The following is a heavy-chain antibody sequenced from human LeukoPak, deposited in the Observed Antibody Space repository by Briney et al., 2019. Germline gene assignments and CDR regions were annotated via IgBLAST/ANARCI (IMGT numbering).Heavy chain of an antibody. J-gene: IGHJ4*02. CDR3: AKVGLDGTYSDY. Sequence: PGGSLRLSCAASGFTFSDYHMHWVRQAPGKGLEWVAFIWYDGSNKYYADPVKGRFTISRDDSTNTLYLQMNSLRGEDTAVYYCAKVGLDGTYSDYWGQGALVTVSS. CDR1: GFTFSDYH. V-gene: IGHV3-30*02. D-gene: IGHD1-26*01. CDR2: IWYDGSNK.